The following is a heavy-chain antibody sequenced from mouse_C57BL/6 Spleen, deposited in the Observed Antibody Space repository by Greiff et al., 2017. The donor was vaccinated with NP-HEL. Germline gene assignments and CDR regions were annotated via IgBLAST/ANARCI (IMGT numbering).Heavy chain of an antibody. J-gene: IGHJ1*03. CDR3: ARTGQGYGSSHWYFDV. Sequence: QVTLNESGPGILQSSQTLSLTCSFSGFSLSTSGMGVSWIRQPSGKGLEWLAPIYWDDDKRYNPSLKRRLTISKDTSRNQVFLKITSVDTADTATYYCARTGQGYGSSHWYFDVWGTGTTVTVSS. D-gene: IGHD1-1*01. CDR1: GFSLSTSGMG. CDR2: IYWDDDK. V-gene: IGHV8-12*01.